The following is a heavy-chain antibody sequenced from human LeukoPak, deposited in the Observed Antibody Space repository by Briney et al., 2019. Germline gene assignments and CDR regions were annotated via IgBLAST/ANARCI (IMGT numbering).Heavy chain of an antibody. CDR1: GYTFTGYY. CDR2: INPNSGGT. Sequence: ASVKVSCKASGYTFTGYYMHWVRQAPGQGLEWMGWINPNSGGTNYAQKFQGRVTMTRDTSISTAYMELSRLRSDDMAVYYCARAGQIAAAYDAFDIWGQGTMVTVSS. J-gene: IGHJ3*02. CDR3: ARAGQIAAAYDAFDI. V-gene: IGHV1-2*02. D-gene: IGHD6-13*01.